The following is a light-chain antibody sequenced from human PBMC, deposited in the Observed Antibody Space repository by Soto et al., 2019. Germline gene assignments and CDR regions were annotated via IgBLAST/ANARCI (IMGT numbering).Light chain of an antibody. CDR3: NSYTSNNTYV. CDR2: DVS. V-gene: IGLV2-14*03. Sequence: QSALTQPASVSGSPGQAITISCSGTSSDVGAFNYVSWYQQHPGKAPKLMIYDVSNRPSGVSNRFSGSKSGNTASLTISGLRGEDEADYYCNSYTSNNTYVFGTGTKVTVL. J-gene: IGLJ1*01. CDR1: SSDVGAFNY.